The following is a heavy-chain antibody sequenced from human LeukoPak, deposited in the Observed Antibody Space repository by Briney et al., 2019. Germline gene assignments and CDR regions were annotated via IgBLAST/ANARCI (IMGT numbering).Heavy chain of an antibody. V-gene: IGHV4-4*02. CDR1: GGSIISNKW. CDR3: ARSFLPRSGTVDY. CDR2: INHSGST. D-gene: IGHD3-3*01. J-gene: IGHJ4*02. Sequence: SETLSLTCAVSGGSIISNKWWSWVRQPPGKGLEWIGEINHSGSTNYNPSLKSRVTISVDTSKNQFSLKLSSVTAADTAVYYCARSFLPRSGTVDYWGQGTLVTVSS.